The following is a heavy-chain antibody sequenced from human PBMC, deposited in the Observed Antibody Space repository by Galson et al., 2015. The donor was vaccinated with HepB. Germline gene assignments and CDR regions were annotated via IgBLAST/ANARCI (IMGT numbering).Heavy chain of an antibody. D-gene: IGHD3-10*01. V-gene: IGHV1-46*03. CDR2: INPSGGST. CDR1: GYTFTSYY. J-gene: IGHJ4*02. CDR3: AREQLRRYYYGSGSYYRPSAGDFDY. Sequence: SVKVSCKASGYTFTSYYMHWVRQAPGQGLEWMGIINPSGGSTSYAQKFQGRVTMTRDTSTSTVYMELSSLRSEDTAVYYCAREQLRRYYYGSGSYYRPSAGDFDYWGQGTLVTVSS.